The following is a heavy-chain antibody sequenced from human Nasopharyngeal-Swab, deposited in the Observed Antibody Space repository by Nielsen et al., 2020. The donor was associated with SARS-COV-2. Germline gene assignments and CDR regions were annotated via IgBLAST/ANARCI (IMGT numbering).Heavy chain of an antibody. CDR2: INQDGGEK. V-gene: IGHV3-7*01. Sequence: GESLKISCAASGFTFSSYWMTWVRQAPGKGLEWVANINQDGGEKYYVDSVKGRFTISKDNAKNSLYLQVNSLRAEDTAVYYCARHSGWSFDYWGQGTLVTVSS. D-gene: IGHD6-19*01. J-gene: IGHJ4*02. CDR1: GFTFSSYW. CDR3: ARHSGWSFDY.